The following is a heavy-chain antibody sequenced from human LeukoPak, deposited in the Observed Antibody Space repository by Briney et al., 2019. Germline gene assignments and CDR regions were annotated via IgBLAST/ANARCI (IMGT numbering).Heavy chain of an antibody. CDR1: GFTFSSYW. CDR3: ARDRTTVTVFDY. D-gene: IGHD4-17*01. CDR2: IHSDGSIT. Sequence: GGSLRLSCAASGFTFSSYWMHWVRQAPGKGLVWVSRIHSDGSITSYADSVKGRFNVSRDNAKNTLYLQMNSLRADDTAVYYCARDRTTVTVFDYWGQGTLVTVSS. J-gene: IGHJ4*02. V-gene: IGHV3-74*01.